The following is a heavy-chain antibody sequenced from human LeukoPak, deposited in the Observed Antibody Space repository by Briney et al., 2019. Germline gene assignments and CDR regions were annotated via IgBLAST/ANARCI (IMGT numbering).Heavy chain of an antibody. CDR3: ARNSYRPYWYFDL. J-gene: IGHJ2*01. CDR1: GASISSYY. Sequence: SETLSLTCTVSGASISSYYRSWIRQPPGKGLEWIGFIHHNGGTNYNPSLKGRVTISADTSKNQLSLKLTSVTAADTAVYYCARNSYRPYWYFDLWGRGTLVTVSS. V-gene: IGHV4-59*01. CDR2: IHHNGGT. D-gene: IGHD1-1*01.